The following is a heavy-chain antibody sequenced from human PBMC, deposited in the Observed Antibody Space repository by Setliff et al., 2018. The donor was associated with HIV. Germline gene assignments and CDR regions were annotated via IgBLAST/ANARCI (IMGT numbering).Heavy chain of an antibody. V-gene: IGHV4-59*01. CDR1: GGSISSYY. CDR2: IYYSGST. CDR3: ARDRWSVAGAYYYYGMDV. J-gene: IGHJ6*02. D-gene: IGHD6-19*01. Sequence: PSETLSLTCTVSGGSISSYYWSWIRQPPGKGLELIGYIYYSGSTNYNPSLKSRVTISVDTSKNQFSLELSSVTAADTAVYYCARDRWSVAGAYYYYGMDVWGQGTTVTVSS.